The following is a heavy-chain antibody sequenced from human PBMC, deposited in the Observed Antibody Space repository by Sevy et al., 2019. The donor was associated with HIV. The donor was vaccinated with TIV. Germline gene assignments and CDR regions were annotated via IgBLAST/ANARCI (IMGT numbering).Heavy chain of an antibody. CDR3: AGEASSGYDY. CDR1: GFTVSSNY. Sequence: GGSLRLSCAASGFTVSSNYMNWVRQAPGKGLGWDSVFYSGGGTYYADSGKGSFTISSDNSKNTLYRQMNSLRAEDTAVYYCAGEASSGYDYWGQGTLVTVSS. J-gene: IGHJ4*02. D-gene: IGHD3-22*01. CDR2: FYSGGGT. V-gene: IGHV3-66*01.